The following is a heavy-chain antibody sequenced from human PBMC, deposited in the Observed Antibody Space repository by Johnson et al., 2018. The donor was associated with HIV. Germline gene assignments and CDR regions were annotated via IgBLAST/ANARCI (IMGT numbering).Heavy chain of an antibody. V-gene: IGHV3-48*01. CDR1: GFTFSSYA. CDR2: ISSSGSTI. D-gene: IGHD1-26*01. CDR3: ATSGSHFAFDI. Sequence: VQLVESGGGLVKPGGSLTVSCAASGFTFSSYAMSWVRQAPGKGLEWVSYISSSGSTIYYADSVKGRFTISRDNSKNTLYLQMSSLRAEDTAVYYCATSGSHFAFDIWGQGTMVTVSS. J-gene: IGHJ3*02.